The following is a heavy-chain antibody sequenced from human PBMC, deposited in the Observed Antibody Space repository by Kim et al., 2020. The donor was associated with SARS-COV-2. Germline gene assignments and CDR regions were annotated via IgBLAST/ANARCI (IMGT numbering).Heavy chain of an antibody. CDR1: GMSLSSYD. V-gene: IGHV3-30*12. D-gene: IGHD2-8*02. Sequence: GGSLRLSCEASGMSLSSYDMNWVRQTPGKGLEWLAFISDNGSKVYYGDSVKGRFTISRDNSKNTLYLEMNSLEVEDTGVYFCARTKEICTGGWTTYALDVWGQGTPVTVS. J-gene: IGHJ6*02. CDR3: ARTKEICTGGWTTYALDV. CDR2: ISDNGSKV.